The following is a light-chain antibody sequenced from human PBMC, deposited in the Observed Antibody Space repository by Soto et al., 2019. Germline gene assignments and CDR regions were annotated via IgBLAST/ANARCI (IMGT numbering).Light chain of an antibody. J-gene: IGKJ4*01. V-gene: IGKV1-5*01. CDR2: DAS. Sequence: DIQMTQSPSTLSASVGDRVTITCRASQSISSWLAWYQQKPGKAPNLLISDASSLKSGVPSRFSGRGSGTEFTLTISSLQPDDFATYYCQHYYNYPLTFGGGTKVDIK. CDR3: QHYYNYPLT. CDR1: QSISSW.